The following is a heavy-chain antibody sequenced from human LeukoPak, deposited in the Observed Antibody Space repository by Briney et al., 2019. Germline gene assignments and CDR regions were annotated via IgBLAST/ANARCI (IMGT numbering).Heavy chain of an antibody. CDR2: ISSSSSYI. D-gene: IGHD3-10*01. Sequence: PGGSLRLSCAASGFAFSSYSMNWVRQAPGKGLDWVSSISSSSSYIYYADSVKGRFTISRDNAKNSLYLQMNSLRAEDTAVYYCHPHYGSGSYLVNWGQGTLVTVSS. CDR1: GFAFSSYS. CDR3: HPHYGSGSYLVN. V-gene: IGHV3-21*01. J-gene: IGHJ4*02.